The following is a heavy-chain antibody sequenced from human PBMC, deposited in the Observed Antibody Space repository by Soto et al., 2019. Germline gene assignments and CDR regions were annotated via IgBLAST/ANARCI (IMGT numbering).Heavy chain of an antibody. V-gene: IGHV1-69*02. CDR3: AXVAGTSAFVGYFEY. Sequence: QALLVQSGAEVKKPGSSVKVSCKASGGTFSSYTLTWLRQAPGQGPEWMGRIIPALDIEDYAQKFQGRVTXTXXXSTXXXXXXXXXXRADXTAXXXXAXVAGTSAFVGYFEYWGQGTLVTV. CDR1: GGTFSSYT. CDR2: IIPALDIE. D-gene: IGHD6-19*01. J-gene: IGHJ4*02.